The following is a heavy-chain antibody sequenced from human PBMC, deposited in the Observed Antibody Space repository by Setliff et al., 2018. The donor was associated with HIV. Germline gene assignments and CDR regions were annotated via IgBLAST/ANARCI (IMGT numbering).Heavy chain of an antibody. J-gene: IGHJ6*03. CDR1: GYTFNDYN. CDR3: ARDRGHCSGGYCCRPLLYYFYYMDV. CDR2: SYFSGGRT. D-gene: IGHD2-15*01. Sequence: ASVKVSCKTSGYTFNDYNMHWLRQAPGQGLEWMGNSYFSGGRTVYAQKLQGRITMTTDTSIATAYMELRGLTSDDTAIYYCARDRGHCSGGYCCRPLLYYFYYMDVWGKGATVTVS. V-gene: IGHV1-46*02.